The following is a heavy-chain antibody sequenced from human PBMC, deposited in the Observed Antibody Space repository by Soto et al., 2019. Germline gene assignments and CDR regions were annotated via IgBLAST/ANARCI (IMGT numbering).Heavy chain of an antibody. CDR3: AKERTDHLLWGFFDY. V-gene: IGHV3-23*01. Sequence: GGSLRLSCAASGFMFNYYAMSWVRQAPGKGLEWVSVISSSGDRTYYADSVKGRFTISRDDSKNTLYLQLNRLRAEDTAVYYSAKERTDHLLWGFFDYWGQGTLVTVSS. J-gene: IGHJ4*02. CDR1: GFMFNYYA. CDR2: ISSSGDRT. D-gene: IGHD3-16*01.